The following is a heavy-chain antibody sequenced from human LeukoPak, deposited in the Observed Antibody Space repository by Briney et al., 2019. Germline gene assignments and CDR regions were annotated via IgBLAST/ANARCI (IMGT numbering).Heavy chain of an antibody. CDR2: FDPEDGET. V-gene: IGHV1-24*01. Sequence: ASVKVSCKASGYTFTSYGISWVRQAPGQGLEWMGGFDPEDGETIYAQKFQGRVTMTEDTSTDTAYMEPSSLRSEDTAVYYCATMPVLRFLEWKLAFDYWGQGTLVTVSS. D-gene: IGHD3-3*01. CDR1: GYTFTSYG. CDR3: ATMPVLRFLEWKLAFDY. J-gene: IGHJ4*02.